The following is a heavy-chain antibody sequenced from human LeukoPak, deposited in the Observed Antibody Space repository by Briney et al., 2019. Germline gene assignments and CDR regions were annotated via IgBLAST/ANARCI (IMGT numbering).Heavy chain of an antibody. Sequence: PGGSLRLSCAASGFTFSDYYMSWIRQAPGKGLEWVSYISSSGSTIYYADSVEGRFTISRDNAKNSLYLQMNSLRAEDTAVYYCAGGVEMATITAENAFDIWGQGTMVTVSS. D-gene: IGHD5-24*01. CDR3: AGGVEMATITAENAFDI. V-gene: IGHV3-11*04. CDR2: ISSSGSTI. J-gene: IGHJ3*02. CDR1: GFTFSDYY.